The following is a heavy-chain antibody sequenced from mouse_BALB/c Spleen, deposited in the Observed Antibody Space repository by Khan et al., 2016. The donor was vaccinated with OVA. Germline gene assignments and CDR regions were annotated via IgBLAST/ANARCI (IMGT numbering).Heavy chain of an antibody. J-gene: IGHJ3*01. CDR3: TRRNWDVAWFAY. V-gene: IGHV1-5*01. D-gene: IGHD4-1*01. CDR1: GYTFTSYW. CDR2: IYPGNTDT. Sequence: DVQLQQSGTVLARPGASVKMSCKASGYTFTSYWMHWVKQRPGQGLEWIGDIYPGNTDTNYNQKFKVKAKLTAVTSTSPAYMELRSLTNEDSAVYYCTRRNWDVAWFAYWGQGTLVTVSA.